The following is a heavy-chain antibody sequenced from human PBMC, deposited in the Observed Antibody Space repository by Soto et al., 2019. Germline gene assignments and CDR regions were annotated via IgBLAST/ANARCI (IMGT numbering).Heavy chain of an antibody. CDR2: IYWDDDK. Sequence: QITLKESGPALVKPTQTLTLTCTISGFSLSTGGVGVGWIRQPPGKALEWLALIYWDDDKRYSPSLRSRLTITKDSSKNQVVLTMNNIDPLDTATYYCAHSRCGGDCLQSYSFLCVYGMDVWGQGTTVTVSS. J-gene: IGHJ6*02. V-gene: IGHV2-5*02. CDR1: GFSLSTGGVG. CDR3: AHSRCGGDCLQSYSFLCVYGMDV. D-gene: IGHD2-21*02.